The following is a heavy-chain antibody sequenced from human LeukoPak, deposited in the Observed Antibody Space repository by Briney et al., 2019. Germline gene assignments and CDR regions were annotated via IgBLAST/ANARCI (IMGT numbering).Heavy chain of an antibody. J-gene: IGHJ4*02. CDR3: VREDTPATANY. Sequence: GGSLRLSCAASGFNIANHAMSWVRQTPGKGLEWVSAISGGGDITYYADSVTGRFTISRDNSKDTLFLQMHSLRPGDTAVYYCVREDTPATANYWGQGTLVTISS. D-gene: IGHD2-21*02. CDR2: ISGGGDIT. CDR1: GFNIANHA. V-gene: IGHV3-23*01.